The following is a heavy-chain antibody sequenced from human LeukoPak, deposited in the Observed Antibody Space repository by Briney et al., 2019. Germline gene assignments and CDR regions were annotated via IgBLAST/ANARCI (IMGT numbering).Heavy chain of an antibody. CDR1: GFTFSSNG. Sequence: PGGSLRLSCAASGFTFSSNGMHWVRQAPGKGLEWVAVISFDGSNKYYADSVKGRFTISRDNSKNTVYLQMNSLRAEDTAVYYCAKDPTHFRVWDDYDNTRLNYWGQGTLVTVSS. J-gene: IGHJ4*02. CDR3: AKDPTHFRVWDDYDNTRLNY. CDR2: ISFDGSNK. V-gene: IGHV3-30*18. D-gene: IGHD3-22*01.